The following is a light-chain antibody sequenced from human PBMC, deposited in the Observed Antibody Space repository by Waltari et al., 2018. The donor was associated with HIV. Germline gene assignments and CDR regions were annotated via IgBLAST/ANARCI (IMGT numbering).Light chain of an antibody. CDR3: QQSFSAPPAYT. V-gene: IGKV1-39*01. CDR2: AAS. Sequence: DIQMTQSPSSLSASVGDRVTITCRASQSINTFLNWYQQRPGKAPKLLIYAASTLQSGVPSRFSGSGSGTDFTLTISSLQREDCATYYCQQSFSAPPAYTFGQGTKLEIK. CDR1: QSINTF. J-gene: IGKJ2*01.